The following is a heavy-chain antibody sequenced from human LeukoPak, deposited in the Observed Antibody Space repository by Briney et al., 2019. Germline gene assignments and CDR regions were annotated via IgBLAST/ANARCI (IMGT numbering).Heavy chain of an antibody. D-gene: IGHD3-3*01. V-gene: IGHV4-59*04. Sequence: SETLSLTCTVSGGSINSYYWSWIRQPPGKGLEWIGYISYSGSTYYNPSLKSRVTISVDTSKNQFSLKLSSVTAADTAVYYCAEIRFLEWSASDEPPFVWGQGTLVTVSS. CDR3: AEIRFLEWSASDEPPFV. CDR2: ISYSGST. J-gene: IGHJ4*02. CDR1: GGSINSYY.